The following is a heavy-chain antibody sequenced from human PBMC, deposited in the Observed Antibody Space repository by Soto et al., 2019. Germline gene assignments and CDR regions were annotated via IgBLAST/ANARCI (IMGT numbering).Heavy chain of an antibody. CDR1: GFSLSTSGVG. D-gene: IGHD6-13*01. V-gene: IGHV2-5*01. J-gene: IGHJ5*02. CDR3: AHSGAWARNIAAADPNPGRGVVSNRPFDP. Sequence: GSGPTLVNPTQTLTLTCTFSGFSLSTSGVGVGWIRQPPGKALEWLALIYWNDDKRYSPSLKSRLTITKDTSKNQVVLTMTNMDPVDTATYYCAHSGAWARNIAAADPNPGRGVVSNRPFDPWGQGTLVTVSS. CDR2: IYWNDDK.